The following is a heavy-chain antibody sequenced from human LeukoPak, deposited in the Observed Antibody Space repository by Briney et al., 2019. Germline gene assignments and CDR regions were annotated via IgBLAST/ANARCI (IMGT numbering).Heavy chain of an antibody. Sequence: PSETLSLTCTVSGGSISSGDYYWSWIRQPPGKGLEWIGYIYYSGSTYYNPSLKSRVTISVDTSKNQFSLKLSSVTAADTAVYYCASYRGVTTLDYWGQGTLVTVSS. D-gene: IGHD4-17*01. V-gene: IGHV4-30-4*01. CDR3: ASYRGVTTLDY. CDR1: GGSISSGDYY. CDR2: IYYSGST. J-gene: IGHJ4*02.